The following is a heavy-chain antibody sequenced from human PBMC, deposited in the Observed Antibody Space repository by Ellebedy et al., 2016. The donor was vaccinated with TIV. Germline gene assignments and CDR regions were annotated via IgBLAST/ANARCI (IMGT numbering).Heavy chain of an antibody. Sequence: PGGSLRLSCAASGFTVNSYFMSWVRQAPGKGLEWVSIIYKDGGTNYTDSALGRFTISRDNSENTRYLQMDSLGAEDTAVYYCARDPGGGGNYGDNWFDPWGQGTLVTVSS. D-gene: IGHD4-17*01. CDR1: GFTVNSYF. V-gene: IGHV3-66*01. CDR3: ARDPGGGGNYGDNWFDP. CDR2: IYKDGGT. J-gene: IGHJ5*02.